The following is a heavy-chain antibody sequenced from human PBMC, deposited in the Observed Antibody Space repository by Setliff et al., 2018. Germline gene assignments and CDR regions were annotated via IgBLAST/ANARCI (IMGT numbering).Heavy chain of an antibody. CDR3: ARDLGHGGDSNY. D-gene: IGHD2-21*02. Sequence: LSLTCTVSGYSISSGYIWGWIRQPPGKGLEWVGNIGHTGSINYNPSLKSRLTISRDTSKNQVSLKLNSVTATDTAVYYCARDLGHGGDSNYWGQGILVAVSS. CDR1: GYSISSGYI. V-gene: IGHV4-38-2*02. J-gene: IGHJ4*02. CDR2: IGHTGSI.